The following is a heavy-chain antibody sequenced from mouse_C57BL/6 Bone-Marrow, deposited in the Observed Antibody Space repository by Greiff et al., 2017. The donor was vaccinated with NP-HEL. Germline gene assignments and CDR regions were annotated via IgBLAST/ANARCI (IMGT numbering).Heavy chain of an antibody. CDR3: TTYYGSPYYFDY. Sequence: VQLQQSGAELVRPGASVKLSCTASGFNIKDDYMHWVKQRPEQGLEWIGWIDPENGDTEYASKFQGKATITADTSSNTAYLQLSSLTSEDTAVYYCTTYYGSPYYFDYWGQGTTLTVSS. V-gene: IGHV14-4*01. D-gene: IGHD1-1*01. J-gene: IGHJ2*01. CDR2: IDPENGDT. CDR1: GFNIKDDY.